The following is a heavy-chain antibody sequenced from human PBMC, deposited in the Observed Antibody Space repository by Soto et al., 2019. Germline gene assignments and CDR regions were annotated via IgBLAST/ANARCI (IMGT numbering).Heavy chain of an antibody. Sequence: QVQLVQSGAEVKKPGSSVKVSCKASGGTFSSYAISWVRQAPGQGLEWMGGIIPIFGTANYAQKFQGRVTITADESTSTSYMALSSLSSEDTAVYYCASSITIFGVVTSFDYWGQGTLVTVSS. J-gene: IGHJ4*02. CDR1: GGTFSSYA. CDR3: ASSITIFGVVTSFDY. CDR2: IIPIFGTA. D-gene: IGHD3-3*01. V-gene: IGHV1-69*12.